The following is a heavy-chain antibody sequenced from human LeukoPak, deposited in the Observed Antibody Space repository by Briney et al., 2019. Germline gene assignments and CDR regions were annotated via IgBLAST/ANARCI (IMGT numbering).Heavy chain of an antibody. CDR1: GFTFSSYA. V-gene: IGHV3-23*01. D-gene: IGHD6-19*01. J-gene: IGHJ4*02. CDR3: AKDPASLYSSGWLYFDY. CDR2: ISGSGTTA. Sequence: GGSLRLSCVAPGFTFSSYAMSWVRQAPGKGLEWVSAISGSGTTAYYADSVKGRFTISRDNSKNTLYLQMNSLRAEDTALYYCAKDPASLYSSGWLYFDYWGQGTLVTVSS.